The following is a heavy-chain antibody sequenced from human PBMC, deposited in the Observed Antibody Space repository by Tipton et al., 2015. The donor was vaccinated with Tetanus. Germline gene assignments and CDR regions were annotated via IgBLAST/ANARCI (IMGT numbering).Heavy chain of an antibody. D-gene: IGHD6-6*01. CDR3: ARDRASYRYSTSSWDS. Sequence: QLVQSGPEVKKPGSSVKVSCKASGGTFRGHTFSWVRQAPGLGLEWMGGIIPLFETANYAQKFQGRVTITADESTNTAFMELSSLRSEDTAVYYCARDRASYRYSTSSWDSWGQGTLVIVSS. CDR2: IIPLFETA. V-gene: IGHV1-69*01. CDR1: GGTFRGHT. J-gene: IGHJ4*02.